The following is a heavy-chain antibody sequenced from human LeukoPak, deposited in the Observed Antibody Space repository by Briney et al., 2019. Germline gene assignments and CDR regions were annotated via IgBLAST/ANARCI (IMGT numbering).Heavy chain of an antibody. V-gene: IGHV3-53*01. CDR3: ARSSGSYRSFDY. D-gene: IGHD1-26*01. CDR1: GFTVDSNY. CDR2: IYTGGNT. J-gene: IGHJ4*02. Sequence: HPGGSLRLSCAASGFTVDSNYLSWVRQAPGKGLEWVSTIYTGGNTYYAASVKGRFTISRDFSKNTVFLHMNSLRAEDTAMYYCARSSGSYRSFDYWGRGTLVTVSS.